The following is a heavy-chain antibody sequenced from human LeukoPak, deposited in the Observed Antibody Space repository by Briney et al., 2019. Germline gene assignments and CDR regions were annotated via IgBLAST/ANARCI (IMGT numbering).Heavy chain of an antibody. J-gene: IGHJ4*02. CDR3: AKAQDYYDSSADNPGY. V-gene: IGHV3-23*01. Sequence: GGSLRLSCAASGFTFSSYAMSWVRQAPGKGLEWVSAISGSGGSTYYADSVKGRFTISRDNSKNTLYLQMNSLRAEDTAVYYCAKAQDYYDSSADNPGYWGQGTLVTVSP. CDR2: ISGSGGST. CDR1: GFTFSSYA. D-gene: IGHD3-22*01.